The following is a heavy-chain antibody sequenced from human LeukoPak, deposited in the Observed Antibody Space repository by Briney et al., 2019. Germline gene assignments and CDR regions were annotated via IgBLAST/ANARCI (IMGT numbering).Heavy chain of an antibody. CDR1: GGSFSGYY. J-gene: IGHJ4*02. CDR3: ARGRRDSWGIVVVPAAMLNY. D-gene: IGHD2-2*01. Sequence: PSETLSLTCAVYGGSFSGYYWSWIRQPPGKGLEWIGEINHSGSTNYNPSLKSRVTISVDTCKNQFSLKLSSVTAADTAVYYCARGRRDSWGIVVVPAAMLNYWGQGTLVTVSS. V-gene: IGHV4-34*01. CDR2: INHSGST.